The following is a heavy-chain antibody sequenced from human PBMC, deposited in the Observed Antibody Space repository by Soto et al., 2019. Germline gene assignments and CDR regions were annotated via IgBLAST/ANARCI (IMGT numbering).Heavy chain of an antibody. CDR2: VYHNGNT. D-gene: IGHD1-26*01. CDR1: DGSINNGDW. J-gene: IGHJ4*02. Sequence: QVQLQESGTGLVEPWGTLSLTCNVYDGSINNGDWCSWVRQPPGKGLEWIGEVYHNGNTNYNASLKSRVTVSVDKSRNQFSLRLTSVTPADTAVSYCATRGIVGPIYWGQGTLVTVSS. V-gene: IGHV4-4*02. CDR3: ATRGIVGPIY.